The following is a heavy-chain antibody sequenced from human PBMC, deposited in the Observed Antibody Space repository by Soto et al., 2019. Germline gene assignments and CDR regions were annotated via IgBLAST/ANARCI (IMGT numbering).Heavy chain of an antibody. CDR2: ISGSGDSP. J-gene: IGHJ2*01. Sequence: EVQLLESGGGLVQPGGSLRLSCAASGFIFRSYGMSCVRQAPGKGLEWVSAISGSGDSPYYADSVKGRFTVSRDNSKNTLYLQMTSLRAEDTAVYYCAKATWGYWYFDLWGRGTLVTVSS. D-gene: IGHD7-27*01. CDR1: GFIFRSYG. V-gene: IGHV3-23*01. CDR3: AKATWGYWYFDL.